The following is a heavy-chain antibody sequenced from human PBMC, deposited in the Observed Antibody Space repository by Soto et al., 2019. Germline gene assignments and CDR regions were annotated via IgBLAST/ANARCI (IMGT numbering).Heavy chain of an antibody. CDR3: ARVPVVVPAATANAAVNWFDP. D-gene: IGHD2-2*01. V-gene: IGHV1-46*01. CDR2: INPSGGST. CDR1: GYTFTSYY. J-gene: IGHJ5*02. Sequence: ASVKVSCKASGYTFTSYYMHWVRQAPGQGLEWMGIINPSGGSTSYAQKFQVRVTMTRDTSTSTVYMELSSLRSEDTAVYYCARVPVVVPAATANAAVNWFDPWGQGTLVTVSS.